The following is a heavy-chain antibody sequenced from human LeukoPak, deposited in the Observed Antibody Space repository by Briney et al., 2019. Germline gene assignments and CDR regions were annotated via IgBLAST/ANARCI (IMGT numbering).Heavy chain of an antibody. D-gene: IGHD3-10*01. J-gene: IGHJ3*01. CDR2: IRYDASNK. CDR1: GFTFSTYG. Sequence: GGSMRLSCAASGFTFSTYGMHWVRQAPGKGLEWVAFIRYDASNKYYAESVKGRFTISRDNSKNTLYVQMNSLRTEDTAVYYCAKDRYYYGSESYPIEAFDVWGQGTMVSVS. CDR3: AKDRYYYGSESYPIEAFDV. V-gene: IGHV3-30*02.